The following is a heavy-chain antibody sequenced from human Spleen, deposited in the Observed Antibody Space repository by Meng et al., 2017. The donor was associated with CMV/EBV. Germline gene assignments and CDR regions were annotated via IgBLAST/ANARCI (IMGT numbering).Heavy chain of an antibody. V-gene: IGHV1-69*04. CDR2: IIPILGIA. J-gene: IGHJ4*02. Sequence: SVKVSCKASGYTFTSYAISWVRQAPGQGLEWMGRIIPILGIANYAQKFQGRVTITADKSTSTAYMELSSLRSEDTAVYYCAREGGYSYDYDYWGQGTLVTVSS. CDR3: AREGGYSYDYDY. CDR1: GYTFTSYA. D-gene: IGHD5-18*01.